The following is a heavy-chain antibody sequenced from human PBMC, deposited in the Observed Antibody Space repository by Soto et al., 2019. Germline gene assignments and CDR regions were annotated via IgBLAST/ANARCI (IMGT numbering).Heavy chain of an antibody. CDR2: IYYSGST. V-gene: IGHV4-39*01. Sequence: QLQLQESGPGLVKPSETLSLTCTVSGGSISSSSYYWGWIRQPPGKGLEWIGSIYYSGSTYYNPSLKSRVTISVDTSKNQCSLKLSSVTAADTAVYYCATPWVDYVWGSYRYTGVDYWGQGTLVTVSS. J-gene: IGHJ4*02. CDR3: ATPWVDYVWGSYRYTGVDY. D-gene: IGHD3-16*02. CDR1: GGSISSSSYY.